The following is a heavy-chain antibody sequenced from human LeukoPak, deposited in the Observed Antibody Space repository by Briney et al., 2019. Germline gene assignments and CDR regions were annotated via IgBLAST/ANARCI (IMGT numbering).Heavy chain of an antibody. CDR3: AKVLLWFGELGTDAFDI. CDR2: ISYDGSNK. V-gene: IGHV3-30*18. Sequence: GGSLRLSCAASGFTFSSYGMHWVRQAPGKGLEWVAVISYDGSNKYYADSVKGRFTISRDNSKNTPYLQMNSLRAEDTAVYYCAKVLLWFGELGTDAFDIWGQGTMVTVSS. CDR1: GFTFSSYG. J-gene: IGHJ3*02. D-gene: IGHD3-10*01.